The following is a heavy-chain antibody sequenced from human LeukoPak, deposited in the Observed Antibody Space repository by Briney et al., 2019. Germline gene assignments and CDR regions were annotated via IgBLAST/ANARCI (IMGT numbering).Heavy chain of an antibody. CDR3: VRAAMPYIINGRRFDY. J-gene: IGHJ4*02. D-gene: IGHD2-2*01. Sequence: PGESLRLSCAASGFTSSAYDMHWVRQITGGGLEWVSTSGTVGDTFYSDSVKGRFTISRENAKNSVHLQMNSLRVEDSAIYFCVRAAMPYIINGRRFDYWGQGTLVTVS. CDR2: SGTVGDT. CDR1: GFTSSAYD. V-gene: IGHV3-13*04.